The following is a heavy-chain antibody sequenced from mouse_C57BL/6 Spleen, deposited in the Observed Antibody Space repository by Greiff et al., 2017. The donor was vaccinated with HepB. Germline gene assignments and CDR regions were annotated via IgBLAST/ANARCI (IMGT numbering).Heavy chain of an antibody. D-gene: IGHD1-1*01. V-gene: IGHV1-19*01. CDR3: AHYYGGSPHGYFDV. Sequence: EVQLQQSGPVLVKPGASVKMSCKASGYTFTDYYMNWVKQSHGKSLEWIGVINPYNGGTSYNQKFKGKATLTVDKSSSTAYMELNSLTSEDSAVYYCAHYYGGSPHGYFDVWGTGTTVTVSS. J-gene: IGHJ1*03. CDR2: INPYNGGT. CDR1: GYTFTDYY.